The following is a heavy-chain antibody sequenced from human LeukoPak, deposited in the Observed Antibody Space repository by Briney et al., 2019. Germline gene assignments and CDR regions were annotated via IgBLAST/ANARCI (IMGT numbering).Heavy chain of an antibody. Sequence: KPSETLSLTCTVSGYSISSGYYWGWIRQPPGKGLEWIGSIYHSGSTYYNPSLKSRVTISVDTSKNQFSLKPSSVTAADTAVYYCATPRGFDAFDIWGQGTMVTVSS. CDR1: GYSISSGYY. D-gene: IGHD3-16*01. J-gene: IGHJ3*02. CDR3: ATPRGFDAFDI. V-gene: IGHV4-38-2*02. CDR2: IYHSGST.